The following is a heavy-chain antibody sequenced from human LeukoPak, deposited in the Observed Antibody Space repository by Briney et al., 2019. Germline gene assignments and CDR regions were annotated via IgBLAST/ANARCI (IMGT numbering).Heavy chain of an antibody. V-gene: IGHV3-13*01. J-gene: IGHJ4*02. CDR1: GFTFSSYD. CDR3: ARSSSSSIFDY. Sequence: GGSLRLSCAASGFTFSSYDMHWVRQATGKGLEWVSAIGTAGDTYYPGSVKGRFTISRENAKNSLYLQMNSLRAGDTAVYYCARSSSSSIFDYWGQGTLVTVSS. CDR2: IGTAGDT. D-gene: IGHD6-6*01.